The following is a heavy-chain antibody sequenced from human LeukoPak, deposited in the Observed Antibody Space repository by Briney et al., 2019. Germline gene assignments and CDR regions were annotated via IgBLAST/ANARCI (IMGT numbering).Heavy chain of an antibody. J-gene: IGHJ4*02. CDR2: ISGTGGST. D-gene: IGHD3-22*01. CDR1: GFTFSTYA. CDR3: ARSAGGPTYYYDSSGYQFDY. V-gene: IGHV3-23*01. Sequence: GGSLRLSCAASGFTFSTYAMTWVRQAPGKGLEWVSLISGTGGSTYYADSVKGRFTISRDNSKNTLYLQMNSLRAEDTAVYYCARSAGGPTYYYDSSGYQFDYWGQGTLVTVSS.